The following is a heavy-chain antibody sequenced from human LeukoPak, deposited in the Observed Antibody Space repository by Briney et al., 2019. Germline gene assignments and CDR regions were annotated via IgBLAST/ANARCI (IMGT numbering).Heavy chain of an antibody. J-gene: IGHJ4*02. D-gene: IGHD6-19*01. CDR1: GFTFSSYW. CDR3: ATGAGCGY. V-gene: IGHV3-7*03. Sequence: GGSLRLSCAASGFTFSSYWMTWVREAPGKGLEWVANIKQDGSERNYVDSVKGRFTISRDNAKNSLYLQMNTLRDEDTAVYYCATGAGCGYWGQGTLVTVSS. CDR2: IKQDGSER.